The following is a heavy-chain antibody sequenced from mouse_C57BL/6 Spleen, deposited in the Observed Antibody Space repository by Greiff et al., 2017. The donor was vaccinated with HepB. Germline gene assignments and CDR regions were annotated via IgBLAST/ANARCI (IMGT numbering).Heavy chain of an antibody. J-gene: IGHJ4*01. D-gene: IGHD3-2*02. Sequence: EVQLQQSGAELVRPGASVKLSCTASGFNIKDYYMHWVKQRPEQGLEWIGRIDPEDGDTEYAPKFQGKATMTADTSSNTAYLQLSSLTSEDTAVYYCTTRDSSGYVRDAMDYWGQGTSVTVSS. V-gene: IGHV14-1*01. CDR2: IDPEDGDT. CDR3: TTRDSSGYVRDAMDY. CDR1: GFNIKDYY.